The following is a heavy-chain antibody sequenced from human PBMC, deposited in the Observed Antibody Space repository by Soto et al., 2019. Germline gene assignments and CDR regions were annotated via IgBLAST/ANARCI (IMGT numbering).Heavy chain of an antibody. J-gene: IGHJ6*02. CDR1: GYTFTSYG. D-gene: IGHD5-18*01. V-gene: IGHV1-18*01. Sequence: QVQLVQSGAEVKKPGASVKVSCKASGYTFTSYGISWVRQAPGQGLEWMGWISAYNGNTNYAQKLQGRVTMTTDTSTSTAYMERRSLRSDDTAVYYCARRSIQLWPRDYYYGMDVWGQGTTVTVSS. CDR3: ARRSIQLWPRDYYYGMDV. CDR2: ISAYNGNT.